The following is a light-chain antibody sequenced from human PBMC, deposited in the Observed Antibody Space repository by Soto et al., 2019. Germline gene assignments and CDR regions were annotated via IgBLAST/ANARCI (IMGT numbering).Light chain of an antibody. CDR1: TSDVGAYKY. CDR3: CSYAGTYTWV. Sequence: QSVLTQPASVSGSPGQSITISCTGTTSDVGAYKYVSWYQQHPGTAPKLMIYEVTNRPSGVSNRFSGSKSGSTASLTISGLQAEDEADYYCCSYAGTYTWVFGGGTKLTVL. J-gene: IGLJ3*02. V-gene: IGLV2-14*01. CDR2: EVT.